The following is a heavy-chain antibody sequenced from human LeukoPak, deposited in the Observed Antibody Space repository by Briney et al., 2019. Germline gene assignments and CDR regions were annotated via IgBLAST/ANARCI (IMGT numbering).Heavy chain of an antibody. Sequence: GGSLGLSCAASGSTFSSYWMSWVRQAPGKGLEWVANIKQDGSEKYYVDSVKGRFTISRDNAKNSLYLQMNSLRAEDTAVYYCARPSRAVNWFDPWGQGTLVTVSS. CDR1: GSTFSSYW. CDR3: ARPSRAVNWFDP. J-gene: IGHJ5*02. D-gene: IGHD6-19*01. V-gene: IGHV3-7*01. CDR2: IKQDGSEK.